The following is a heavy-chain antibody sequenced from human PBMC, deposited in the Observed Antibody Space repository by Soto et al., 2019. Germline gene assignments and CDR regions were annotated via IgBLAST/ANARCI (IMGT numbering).Heavy chain of an antibody. CDR1: GDSVGNGPYY. CDR2: SYYSGST. D-gene: IGHD1-26*01. Sequence: QVRLQEPGPGLVKPSETLSLSCLVSGDSVGNGPYYWSWIRQSPGEGLEWIAYSYYSGSTNVNPPLESRVNISVDMSKNQFFLELRSVTAADAAVYFCARVGSSCHSGGCYYYYGLGVWGQGTTVAISS. J-gene: IGHJ6*02. CDR3: ARVGSSCHSGGCYYYYGLGV. V-gene: IGHV4-61*01.